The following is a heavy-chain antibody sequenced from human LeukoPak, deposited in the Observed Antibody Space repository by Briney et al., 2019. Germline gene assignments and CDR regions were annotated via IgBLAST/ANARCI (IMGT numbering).Heavy chain of an antibody. CDR3: ARGGTMVRGVYYYYYYMDV. CDR2: ISSSGSTI. D-gene: IGHD3-10*01. J-gene: IGHJ6*03. CDR1: GFTFSSYE. V-gene: IGHV3-48*03. Sequence: GGSLRLSCAASGFTFSSYEMNWVRQAPGKGLEWVSYISSSGSTIYYADSVKGRFTISRDNAKNSLYLQMNSLRAEDTAVYYCARGGTMVRGVYYYYYYMDVWGKGTTVTISS.